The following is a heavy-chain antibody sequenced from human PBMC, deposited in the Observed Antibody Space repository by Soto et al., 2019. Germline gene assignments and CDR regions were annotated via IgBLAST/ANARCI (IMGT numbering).Heavy chain of an antibody. Sequence: SETLSLTCTVSGGSISSYYWSWIRQPPGKGLEWIGYIYYSGSTNYNPSLKSRVTISVETSKNQFSLKLSSVTAADTAVYYCARRGPLYGSGSLNYYYYYYMDVWGKGTTVTVSS. CDR1: GGSISSYY. J-gene: IGHJ6*03. D-gene: IGHD3-10*01. CDR3: ARRGPLYGSGSLNYYYYYYMDV. CDR2: IYYSGST. V-gene: IGHV4-59*12.